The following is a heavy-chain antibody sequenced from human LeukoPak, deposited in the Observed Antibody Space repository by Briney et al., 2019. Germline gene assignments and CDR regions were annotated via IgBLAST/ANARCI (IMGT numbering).Heavy chain of an antibody. Sequence: SVKVSCKASGGTFSSYAISWVRQAAGQGLEWMGGIIPIFGTANYAQKFQGRVTITADKSTSTAYMELSSLRSEDTAVYYCANFPGYSSSWYFDYWGQRTLVTVSS. CDR1: GGTFSSYA. J-gene: IGHJ4*02. D-gene: IGHD6-13*01. CDR2: IIPIFGTA. CDR3: ANFPGYSSSWYFDY. V-gene: IGHV1-69*06.